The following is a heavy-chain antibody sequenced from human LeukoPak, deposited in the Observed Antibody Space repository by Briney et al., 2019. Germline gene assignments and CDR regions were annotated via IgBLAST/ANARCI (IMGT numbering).Heavy chain of an antibody. D-gene: IGHD2-15*01. CDR3: ARDMAYCSGGSCYSYYYYGMDV. Sequence: GRSLRLSCAASGFVFSRYAMHWVRQAPGKGLEWVAVMSHDGTVKYNADSVKGRFTISRDNAKNSLYLQMNSLRAEDTAVYYCARDMAYCSGGSCYSYYYYGMDVWGQGTTVTVSS. CDR2: MSHDGTVK. J-gene: IGHJ6*02. V-gene: IGHV3-30-3*01. CDR1: GFVFSRYA.